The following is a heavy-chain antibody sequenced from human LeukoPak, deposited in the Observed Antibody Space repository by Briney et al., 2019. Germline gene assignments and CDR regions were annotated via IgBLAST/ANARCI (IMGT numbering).Heavy chain of an antibody. CDR1: GYTFTGYY. CDR3: ARDNGNWNGYAFDI. D-gene: IGHD1-1*01. Sequence: GASVKVSCKASGYTFTGYYMHWVRQAPGQGLEWMGWINPNSGGTNFARKFQGRVTMTRDTSITTAYMELSRLTSDDTAVYYCARDNGNWNGYAFDIWGQGTMVTVSS. J-gene: IGHJ3*02. CDR2: INPNSGGT. V-gene: IGHV1-2*02.